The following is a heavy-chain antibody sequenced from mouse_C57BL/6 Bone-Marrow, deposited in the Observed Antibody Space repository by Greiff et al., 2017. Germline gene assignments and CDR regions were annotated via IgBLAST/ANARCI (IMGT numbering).Heavy chain of an antibody. D-gene: IGHD1-1*01. Sequence: VQLKESGAELVKPGASVKMSCKASGYTFTTYPIEWMKQNHGKSLEWIGNFHPYNDDTKYNEKFKGKATLTVEKSSSTVYLELSRLTSDDSAVYYCARSFFYYGEGYFDYWGQGTTLTVSS. CDR1: GYTFTTYP. J-gene: IGHJ2*01. CDR2: FHPYNDDT. CDR3: ARSFFYYGEGYFDY. V-gene: IGHV1-47*01.